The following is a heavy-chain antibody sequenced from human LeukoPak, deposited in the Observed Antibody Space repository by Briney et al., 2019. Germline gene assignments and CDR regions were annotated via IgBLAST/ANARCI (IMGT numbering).Heavy chain of an antibody. CDR1: GYTFTSYD. CDR3: ARGDLGRYYYYGMDV. CDR2: MNPNSGNT. J-gene: IGHJ6*02. D-gene: IGHD1-26*01. V-gene: IGHV1-8*01. Sequence: ASVKVSCTASGYTFTSYDINWVRQATGQGLEWMGWMNPNSGNTGYAQKFQGRVTMTRNTSISTAYMELSSLRSEDTAVYYCARGDLGRYYYYGMDVWGQGTTVTVSS.